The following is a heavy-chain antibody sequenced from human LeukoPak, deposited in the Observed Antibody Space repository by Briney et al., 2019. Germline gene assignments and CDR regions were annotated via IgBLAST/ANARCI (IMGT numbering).Heavy chain of an antibody. CDR1: GGTFSSYA. V-gene: IGHV1-69*06. D-gene: IGHD5-12*01. CDR2: IIPIFGTA. CDR3: ARGREIIAADY. J-gene: IGHJ4*02. Sequence: ASVKVSCKASGGTFSSYAISWVRQAPGQGLEWMGGIIPIFGTANYAQKFQGRVTITADKSTSTAYMELSSLRSEDTAVYYCARGREIIAADYWGQGTLVTVSS.